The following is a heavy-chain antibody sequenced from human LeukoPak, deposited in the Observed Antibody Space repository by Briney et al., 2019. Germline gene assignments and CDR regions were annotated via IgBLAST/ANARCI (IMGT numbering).Heavy chain of an antibody. D-gene: IGHD4-23*01. J-gene: IGHJ3*02. V-gene: IGHV4-59*01. Sequence: DPSETLSLTCTVSGGSISSYYWSWIRQSPGKGMEWIGYIYYRGNTNYNPSLKSRVTISVDTSKNQFSLKLSSVTAADTAVYSCARHQRGYSDAFDIWGQGTMVTVSS. CDR3: ARHQRGYSDAFDI. CDR2: IYYRGNT. CDR1: GGSISSYY.